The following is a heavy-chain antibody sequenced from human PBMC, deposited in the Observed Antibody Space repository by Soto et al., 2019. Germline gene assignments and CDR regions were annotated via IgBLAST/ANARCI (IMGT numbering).Heavy chain of an antibody. Sequence: QVTLKESGPVLVKPTETLTLRCTVSGLSITDSEMGVSWIRQPPGQPLEWLAHIDSSGEKSYRTFLKSRLAISKAPSKSQIVLTMPNIDPAATVTYYCARRHLAVAVSPWFDPWGQGIPVTVSS. CDR2: IDSSGEK. CDR3: ARRHLAVAVSPWFDP. CDR1: GLSITDSEMG. V-gene: IGHV2-26*01. J-gene: IGHJ5*02. D-gene: IGHD6-19*01.